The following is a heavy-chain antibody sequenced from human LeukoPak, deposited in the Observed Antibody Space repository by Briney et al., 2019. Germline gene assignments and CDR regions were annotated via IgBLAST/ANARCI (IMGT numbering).Heavy chain of an antibody. J-gene: IGHJ6*03. CDR2: MNRNSGNT. CDR3: ARGLAKQDYYYYMDV. V-gene: IGHV1-8*02. Sequence: GTSVKVSCKASGGTFSSYTINWVRQATGQGREWMGWMNRNSGNTGYAQKFQGRGTVTGNTSISTAYMELSSLRSEDTAVYYCARGLAKQDYYYYMDVWGKGTTVTVSS. CDR1: GGTFSSYT. D-gene: IGHD6-13*01.